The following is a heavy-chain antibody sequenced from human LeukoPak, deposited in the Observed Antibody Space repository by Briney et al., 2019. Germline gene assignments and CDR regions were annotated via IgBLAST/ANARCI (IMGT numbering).Heavy chain of an antibody. D-gene: IGHD2-2*01. Sequence: ASVKVSCKASGGTLSSFAISWVRQAPGQGLEWVGGVIPFFGTADYAQKFQGRVTITTDEPTKTAYMELSSLRSEDTAVYFSARRGPAAAFDYWGQGTLVTVSS. V-gene: IGHV1-69*05. CDR3: ARRGPAAAFDY. CDR2: VIPFFGTA. CDR1: GGTLSSFA. J-gene: IGHJ4*02.